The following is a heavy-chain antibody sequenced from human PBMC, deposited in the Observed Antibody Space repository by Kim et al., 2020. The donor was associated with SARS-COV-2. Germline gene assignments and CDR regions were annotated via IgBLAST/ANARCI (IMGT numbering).Heavy chain of an antibody. Sequence: GGSLRLSCAASGFTFSSYSMNWVRQAPGKGLEWVSSISSSSSYIYYADSVKGRFTISRDNAKNSLYLQMNSLRAEDTAVYYCARVGSSSWYLVSPDYYYYGMDVWGQGTTVTVSS. D-gene: IGHD6-13*01. V-gene: IGHV3-21*01. CDR1: GFTFSSYS. CDR3: ARVGSSSWYLVSPDYYYYGMDV. J-gene: IGHJ6*02. CDR2: ISSSSSYI.